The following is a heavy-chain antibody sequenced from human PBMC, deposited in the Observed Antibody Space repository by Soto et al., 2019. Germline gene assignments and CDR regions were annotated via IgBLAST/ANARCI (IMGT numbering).Heavy chain of an antibody. D-gene: IGHD3-22*01. CDR1: WVTIISHG. V-gene: IGHV3-33*01. J-gene: IGHJ3*02. CDR2: IWYDGSNK. CDR3: ARDRRITLKVVVPDAFDI. Sequence: SLRVPYGAVWVTIISHGGRRVRQAQGKGLEWLAAIWYDGSNKYYADSVKGRFTISRDNSKNTLYLQMNSLRAEDTAVYYCARDRRITLKVVVPDAFDIWGQGTMGT.